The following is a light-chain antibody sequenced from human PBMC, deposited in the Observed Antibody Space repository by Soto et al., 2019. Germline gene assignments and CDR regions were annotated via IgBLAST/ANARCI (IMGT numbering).Light chain of an antibody. Sequence: EIVLTQSPGTLSLSPGETATLFCRASQNVDSTYLAWYQQKPGLPPTLLIYATSTRAAGIPDRFSGSGSGTDFTLTIERMELEDFEVYYCQQYDFSPPLYTFGQGT. V-gene: IGKV3-20*01. CDR2: ATS. J-gene: IGKJ2*01. CDR1: QNVDSTY. CDR3: QQYDFSPPLYT.